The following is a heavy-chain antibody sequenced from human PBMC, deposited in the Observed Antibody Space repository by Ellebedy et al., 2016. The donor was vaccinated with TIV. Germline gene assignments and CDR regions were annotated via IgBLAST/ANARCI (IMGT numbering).Heavy chain of an antibody. Sequence: MPSESLSLTCTVSGGSISSSSYYWGWIRQPPGKGLEWIGCIYYSRSTYYNPPLKSRVTISVDTSKNQFTLKLSSVTAADTAVYYCARSSGWDRFDYWGQGTLVTVSS. D-gene: IGHD6-19*01. CDR2: IYYSRST. CDR1: GGSISSSSYY. V-gene: IGHV4-39*01. J-gene: IGHJ4*02. CDR3: ARSSGWDRFDY.